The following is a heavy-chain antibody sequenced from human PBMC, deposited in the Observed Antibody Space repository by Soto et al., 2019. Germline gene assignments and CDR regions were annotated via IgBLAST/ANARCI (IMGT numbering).Heavy chain of an antibody. CDR3: AREVAADGTFREDVFDI. J-gene: IGHJ3*02. CDR2: IIPIFSTT. V-gene: IGHV1-69*13. CDR1: GGTFSNHA. D-gene: IGHD6-13*01. Sequence: SGKVSCKAPGGTFSNHAINWVRQAPGKGLEWMGRIIPIFSTTNYAQKFQGRVTMTADESTITAYLELSSLKQDDTAVYYCAREVAADGTFREDVFDIWGQGTLVTVSS.